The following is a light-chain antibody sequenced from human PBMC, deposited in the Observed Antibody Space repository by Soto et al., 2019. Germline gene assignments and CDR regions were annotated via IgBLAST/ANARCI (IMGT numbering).Light chain of an antibody. V-gene: IGLV2-14*01. CDR2: EVS. CDR3: SSYTTSSTLVV. CDR1: SSDVGGYNH. J-gene: IGLJ2*01. Sequence: QSALTQPASVSGSPGQSITISCTGTSSDVGGYNHVSWYQHHPGKAPKVMIYEVSNRPSGVSNRFSGSKSGNTASLTISGRQAEDEADYYCSSYTTSSTLVVLGGGTKLTVL.